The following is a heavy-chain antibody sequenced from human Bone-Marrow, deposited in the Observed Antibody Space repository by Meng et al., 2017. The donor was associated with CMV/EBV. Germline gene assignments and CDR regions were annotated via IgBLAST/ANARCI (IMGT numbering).Heavy chain of an antibody. D-gene: IGHD3-3*01. CDR3: ARDQVLRFLEWSNYYYYGMDV. V-gene: IGHV3-48*04. CDR2: ISSSGSTI. Sequence: GESLKISCAASGFTFNRCGMAWVRQAPGKGLEWVSYISSSGSTIYYADSVKGRFTISRDNAKNSLYLQMNSLRAEDTAVYYCARDQVLRFLEWSNYYYYGMDVWGQGTTVTVSS. J-gene: IGHJ6*02. CDR1: GFTFNRCG.